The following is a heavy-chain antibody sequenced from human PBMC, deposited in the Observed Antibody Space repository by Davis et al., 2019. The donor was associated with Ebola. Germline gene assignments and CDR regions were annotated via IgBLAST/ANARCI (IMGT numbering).Heavy chain of an antibody. CDR1: GFSISSSSYY. CDR3: ASTPSSYGHSDY. Sequence: SETLSLTCTASGFSISSSSYYWGWIRQPPGKGLEWIGSIYYSGSTYYNPSPKSRVTISVDTSKNQFSLKLSSVTTADTAVYYCASTPSSYGHSDYWGQGTLVTVSS. D-gene: IGHD4-17*01. V-gene: IGHV4-39*01. CDR2: IYYSGST. J-gene: IGHJ4*02.